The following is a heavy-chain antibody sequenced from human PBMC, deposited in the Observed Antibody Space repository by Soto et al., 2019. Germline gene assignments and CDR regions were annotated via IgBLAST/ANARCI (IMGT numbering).Heavy chain of an antibody. CDR3: ASEGYCTNGVCSKNYYYGMDV. V-gene: IGHV3-21*01. CDR1: GFTFSSYS. J-gene: IGHJ6*02. CDR2: ISSSSSYI. D-gene: IGHD2-8*01. Sequence: PGGSLRLSCAAPGFTFSSYSMNWVRQAPGKGLEWVSSISSSSSYIYYADSVKGRFTISRDNAKNSLYLQMNSLRAEDTAVYYCASEGYCTNGVCSKNYYYGMDVWGQGTTVTVSS.